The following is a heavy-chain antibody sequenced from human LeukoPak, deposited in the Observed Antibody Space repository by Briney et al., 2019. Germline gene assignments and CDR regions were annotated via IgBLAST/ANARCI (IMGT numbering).Heavy chain of an antibody. D-gene: IGHD3-22*01. CDR3: ARGEDYYDSSGYYYFDY. V-gene: IGHV4-59*01. CDR1: GGSISSYY. CDR2: IYYSGST. J-gene: IGHJ4*02. Sequence: SGTLSLTCTVSGGSISSYYWSWIRQPPGKGLEWIGYIYYSGSTNYNPSLKSRVTISVDTSKNQFSLKLSSVTAADTAVYYCARGEDYYDSSGYYYFDYWGQGTLVTVSS.